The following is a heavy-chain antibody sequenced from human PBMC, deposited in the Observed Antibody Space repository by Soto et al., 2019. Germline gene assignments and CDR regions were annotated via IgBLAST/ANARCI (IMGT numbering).Heavy chain of an antibody. V-gene: IGHV3-30-3*01. J-gene: IGHJ4*02. Sequence: VGSLRLSCAASGFTFSSYAMHWVRQAPGKGLEWVAVISYDGSNKYYADSVKGRFTISRDNSKNTLYLQMNSLRAEDTAVYYCARASVVVITTFYFDYWGQGTLVTVSS. CDR2: ISYDGSNK. D-gene: IGHD3-22*01. CDR1: GFTFSSYA. CDR3: ARASVVVITTFYFDY.